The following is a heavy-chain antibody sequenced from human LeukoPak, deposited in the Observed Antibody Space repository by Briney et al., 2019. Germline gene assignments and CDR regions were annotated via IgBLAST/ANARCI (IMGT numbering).Heavy chain of an antibody. CDR3: ARGWGNIRTTGSSFDN. V-gene: IGHV3-11*04. J-gene: IGHJ4*02. CDR2: TTSSSSTI. CDR1: GFSFSDYY. Sequence: GGSLRLSCAASGFSFSDYYMSWIRQAPGKGLEWVSCTTSSSSTIHYADSVRGRFTISRDNAKNSLYLQMNSLTVEDTAVYYCARGWGNIRTTGSSFDNWGQGTLVTVSS. D-gene: IGHD7-27*01.